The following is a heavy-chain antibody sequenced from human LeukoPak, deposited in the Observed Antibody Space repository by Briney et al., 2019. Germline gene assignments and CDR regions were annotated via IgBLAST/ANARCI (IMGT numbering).Heavy chain of an antibody. Sequence: PGGSLRLSCAASGFTFSSYEINWVRQAPGKGVEWISFISSSGGTMYYADSVKGRFTISRDNAKNSLYLQMNSLRAEDTAIYYCARGPYCSGGSCYWGQGTLVTVSS. D-gene: IGHD2-15*01. J-gene: IGHJ4*02. CDR3: ARGPYCSGGSCY. CDR1: GFTFSSYE. CDR2: ISSSGGTM. V-gene: IGHV3-48*03.